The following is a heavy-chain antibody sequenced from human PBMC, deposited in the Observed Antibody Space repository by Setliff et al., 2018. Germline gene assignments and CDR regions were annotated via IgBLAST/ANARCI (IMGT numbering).Heavy chain of an antibody. CDR3: ARDDGYNNRWYYY. CDR2: INQDGSGK. Sequence: GGSLRLSCATSGFTFSSYWMSWVRQAPGKGLEWVGNINQDGSGKYYVDSVKGRFTISRDNAKNSLYVQMNSLRAEDAAVYYCARDDGYNNRWYYYWGQGTLVTVSS. V-gene: IGHV3-7*01. CDR1: GFTFSSYW. D-gene: IGHD6-13*01. J-gene: IGHJ4*02.